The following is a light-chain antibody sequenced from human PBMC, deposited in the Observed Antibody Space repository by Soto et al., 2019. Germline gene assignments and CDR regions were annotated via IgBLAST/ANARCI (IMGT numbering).Light chain of an antibody. V-gene: IGKV3-11*01. CDR2: DAS. Sequence: EIVLTQSPATLSLSPGERATLSCRASQSVSSYLAWYQHKPGQAPRLLIYDASNRATGIPARFSGSGSGTDFTLTISSLEPEDFAVYYCQQRSNWPPGMYTFGQGTKLEIK. CDR1: QSVSSY. J-gene: IGKJ2*01. CDR3: QQRSNWPPGMYT.